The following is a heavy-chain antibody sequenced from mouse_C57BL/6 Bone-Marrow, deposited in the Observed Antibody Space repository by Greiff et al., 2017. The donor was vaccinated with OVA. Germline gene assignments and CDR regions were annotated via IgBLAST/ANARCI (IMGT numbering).Heavy chain of an antibody. CDR1: GYTFTSYW. D-gene: IGHD2-3*01. CDR2: IDPSDSET. CDR3: ASTDGYYVDY. J-gene: IGHJ2*01. Sequence: QVQLQQPGAELVRPGSSVKLSCKASGYTFTSYWMHWVKQRPIQGLEWIGNIDPSDSETHYNQKFKDKATLTVDKSSSTDYMQLSSLTSEDSAVYYCASTDGYYVDYWGQGTTLTVSS. V-gene: IGHV1-52*01.